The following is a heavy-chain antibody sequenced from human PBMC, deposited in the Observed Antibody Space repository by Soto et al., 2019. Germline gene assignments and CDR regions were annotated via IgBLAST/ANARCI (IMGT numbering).Heavy chain of an antibody. D-gene: IGHD3-16*01. CDR2: ISSSSSYI. CDR3: ARALYGTRDAFDI. J-gene: IGHJ3*02. V-gene: IGHV3-21*01. Sequence: LRLSCAASGFTFSSYSMNWVRQAPGKGLEWVSSISSSSSYIYYADSVKGRFTISRDNAKNSLYLQMNSLRAEDTAVYYCARALYGTRDAFDIWGQGTMVTVSS. CDR1: GFTFSSYS.